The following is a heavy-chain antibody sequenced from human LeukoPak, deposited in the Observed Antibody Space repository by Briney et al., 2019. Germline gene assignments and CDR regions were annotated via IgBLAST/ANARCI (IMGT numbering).Heavy chain of an antibody. V-gene: IGHV3-30*04. D-gene: IGHD2-15*01. Sequence: GGSLRLSCAASGFTFSSYAMHWVRQAPGKGLEWVAVISYDGSNKYYADSVKGRFTISRDNSKNTLYLQMNSLRAEDTAVYYCAKVGIVVVVAAPTSNWFDPWGQGTLVTVSS. CDR2: ISYDGSNK. CDR3: AKVGIVVVVAAPTSNWFDP. CDR1: GFTFSSYA. J-gene: IGHJ5*02.